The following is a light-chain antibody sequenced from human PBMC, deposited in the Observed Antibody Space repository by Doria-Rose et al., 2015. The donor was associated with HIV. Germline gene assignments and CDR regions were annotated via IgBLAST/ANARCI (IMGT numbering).Light chain of an antibody. CDR3: QQYGTSRCT. Sequence: LTQSPGTLSLSPGERATLSCRASQRVKSSYLAWYQQEPGQAPRLLIYDASTRATGIPDRFSGSGSGTDFTLTISRLEPEDVAVYYCQQYGTSRCTFGQGTRLEIK. CDR2: DAS. CDR1: QRVKSSY. V-gene: IGKV3-20*01. J-gene: IGKJ5*01.